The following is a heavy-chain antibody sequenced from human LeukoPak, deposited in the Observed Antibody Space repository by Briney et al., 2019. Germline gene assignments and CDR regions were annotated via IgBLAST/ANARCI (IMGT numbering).Heavy chain of an antibody. CDR3: AKAHYVGYYYYYGMDV. V-gene: IGHV3-23*01. Sequence: PGGSLRLSCAASGFTFSSYAMSWVRQAPGKGLEWVSAISGSGGSTYYADSVKGRFTISRDNFKNTLYLQMNSLRAEDTAVYYCAKAHYVGYYYYYGMDVWGQGTTVTVSS. CDR2: ISGSGGST. J-gene: IGHJ6*02. D-gene: IGHD4-17*01. CDR1: GFTFSSYA.